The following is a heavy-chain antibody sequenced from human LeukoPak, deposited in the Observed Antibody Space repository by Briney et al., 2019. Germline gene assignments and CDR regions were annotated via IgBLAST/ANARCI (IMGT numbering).Heavy chain of an antibody. V-gene: IGHV3-30*02. D-gene: IGHD1-14*01. J-gene: IGHJ6*03. Sequence: GGSLRLSCAASGFTFSSYGMHWVRQAPGKGLEWVAFIRYDGSNKFYVDSVKGRFIISRDNSKNTLYLQMNSLRAEDTAVYCCAGIYYMDVWGKGTTVTVSS. CDR2: IRYDGSNK. CDR1: GFTFSSYG. CDR3: AGIYYMDV.